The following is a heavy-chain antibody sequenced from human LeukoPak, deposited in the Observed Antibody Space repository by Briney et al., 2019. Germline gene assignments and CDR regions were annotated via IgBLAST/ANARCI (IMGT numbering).Heavy chain of an antibody. V-gene: IGHV3-9*01. D-gene: IGHD3-22*01. CDR1: GFTFDDYA. J-gene: IGHJ4*02. CDR3: AEYGHRDYYDSSGFSPYYFDY. Sequence: GRSLRLSCAASGFTFDDYAMHWVRQAPGKGLEWVSGISWNSGSIGYADSVKGRFTISRDNAKSSLYLQMNSLRAEDTAWYYCAEYGHRDYYDSSGFSPYYFDYWGQGTLVTVSS. CDR2: ISWNSGSI.